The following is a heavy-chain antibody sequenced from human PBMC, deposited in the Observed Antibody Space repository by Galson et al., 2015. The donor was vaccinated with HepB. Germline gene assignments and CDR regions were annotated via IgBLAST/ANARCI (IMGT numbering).Heavy chain of an antibody. CDR3: AKEGFYGMDV. CDR2: ISWDGSSK. CDR1: GFTFDDYT. V-gene: IGHV3-43*01. Sequence: SLRLSCAASGFTFDDYTMHWVRQAPGKGLEWVSLISWDGSSKYYADSVKGRFTISRDNSKNSLYLQMNSLRTEDTALYYCAKEGFYGMDVWGQGTTVSVSS. J-gene: IGHJ6*02.